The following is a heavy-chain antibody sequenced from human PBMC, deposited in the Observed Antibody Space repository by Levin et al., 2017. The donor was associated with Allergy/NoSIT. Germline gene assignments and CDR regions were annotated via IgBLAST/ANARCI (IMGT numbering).Heavy chain of an antibody. CDR1: GFTLIRFW. V-gene: IGHV3-7*01. CDR2: INEDGSEK. J-gene: IGHJ3*02. CDR3: ARDPYDIRGYGGYGAFDI. D-gene: IGHD3-22*01. Sequence: HPGGSLRLSCAASGFTLIRFWTTWVRQAPGKGLEWVTNINEDGSEKQYVASVKGRFTISRDYANNSVYLQMSSMRDDDPAIYYCARDPYDIRGYGGYGAFDIWGQGTMVTVSS.